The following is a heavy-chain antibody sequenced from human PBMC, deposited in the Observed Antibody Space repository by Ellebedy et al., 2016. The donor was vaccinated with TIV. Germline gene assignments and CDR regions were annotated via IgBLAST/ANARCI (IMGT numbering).Heavy chain of an antibody. CDR2: IYYSGNT. V-gene: IGHV4-31*01. J-gene: IGHJ4*02. CDR1: GGSIRSGGYS. Sequence: MPSETLSLTCTVSGGSIRSGGYSWSWISQHPEKGLEWIGSIYYSGNTYYNPSLKSLVTMSVDTSKNQFSLRLISVTAADTAVYYCARAIDDSSGRGYFFDYWGQGTLVTVSS. D-gene: IGHD3-22*01. CDR3: ARAIDDSSGRGYFFDY.